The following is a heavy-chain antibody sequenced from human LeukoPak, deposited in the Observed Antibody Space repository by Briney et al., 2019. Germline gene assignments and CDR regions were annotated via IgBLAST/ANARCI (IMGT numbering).Heavy chain of an antibody. CDR2: IYHTGTT. CDR3: ARAKTSYSSSWTHYYYYYMDV. Sequence: SETLSLTCTVSGYSISNDFYWAWIRQPPGKGLEWIGSIYHTGTTYQSPSLKSRVTISVDTSKKQISLTMRSVTAADTAVYYCARAKTSYSSSWTHYYYYYMDVWGKGTTVTISS. D-gene: IGHD6-13*01. CDR1: GYSISNDFY. J-gene: IGHJ6*03. V-gene: IGHV4-38-2*02.